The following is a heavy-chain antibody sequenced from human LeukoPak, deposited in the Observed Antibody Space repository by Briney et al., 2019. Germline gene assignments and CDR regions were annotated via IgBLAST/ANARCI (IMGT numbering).Heavy chain of an antibody. V-gene: IGHV4-30-4*07. D-gene: IGHD3-10*01. Sequence: TSETLSLTCTVSGGSISRGGYSWSWIRQPPGKGLEWIGYFYYSGSTYYNPSLKSRVTISVDTSKNQLSLKLSSVTAADTALYYCARESNYHGSGTGWFDPWGQGTLVTVSS. J-gene: IGHJ5*02. CDR1: GGSISRGGYS. CDR2: FYYSGST. CDR3: ARESNYHGSGTGWFDP.